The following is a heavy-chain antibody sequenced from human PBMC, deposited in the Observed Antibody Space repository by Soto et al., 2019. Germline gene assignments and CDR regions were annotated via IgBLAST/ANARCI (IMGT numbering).Heavy chain of an antibody. CDR2: ISGWGDKT. CDR3: AKDDEVVANEEGDY. J-gene: IGHJ4*02. CDR1: GFTFRNHV. V-gene: IGHV3-23*01. D-gene: IGHD5-12*01. Sequence: EVQLLQSGGGLVQPGGSLRLSCAASGFTFRNHVMSWVRQAPGKGLQWVSIISGWGDKTYYADSVKGRFTVSRDNSKNTLYLQMNSLRTEDTAVYYCAKDDEVVANEEGDYWGQGTLVTVSS.